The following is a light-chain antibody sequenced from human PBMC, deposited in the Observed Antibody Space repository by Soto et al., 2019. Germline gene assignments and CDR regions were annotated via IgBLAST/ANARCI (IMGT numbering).Light chain of an antibody. CDR1: QSVGSSY. CDR3: QQSNSSPYT. CDR2: GAS. J-gene: IGKJ2*01. Sequence: EIVLTQSPGTLSLSPGERATLSCRASQSVGSSYLAWYQQKPGQAPRLLIYGASSRATGIPDRFSGSGSETDFTLTINRLVPEDSAVYFCQQSNSSPYTFGQGTTLEIK. V-gene: IGKV3-20*01.